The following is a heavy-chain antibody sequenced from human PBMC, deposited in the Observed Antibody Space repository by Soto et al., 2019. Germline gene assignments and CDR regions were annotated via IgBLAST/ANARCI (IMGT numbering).Heavy chain of an antibody. D-gene: IGHD5-12*01. V-gene: IGHV4-30-2*01. CDR1: GGSISSGGYS. CDR3: ARTREMATIRWFDP. J-gene: IGHJ5*02. Sequence: PSETLSLTCAVSGGSISSGGYSWSWIRQPPGKGLEWIGYIYHSGSTYYNPSLKSRVTISVDRSKNQFSLKLSSVTAADTAVYYCARTREMATIRWFDPWGQGTLVTVSS. CDR2: IYHSGST.